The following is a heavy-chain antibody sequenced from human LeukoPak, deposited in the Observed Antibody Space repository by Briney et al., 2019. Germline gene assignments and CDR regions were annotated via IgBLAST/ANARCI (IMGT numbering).Heavy chain of an antibody. D-gene: IGHD6-19*01. Sequence: GGSLRLYCAASGFIFDDFAMHWVRQAPGMGLEWVSGVSWGGDSIEYADSVRGRFTISRDNVNNSLYLQLNSLRPEDTAFYYCAKDREHWLVPTGYAFDVWGQGTLVTVSS. J-gene: IGHJ3*01. CDR2: VSWGGDSI. CDR3: AKDREHWLVPTGYAFDV. CDR1: GFIFDDFA. V-gene: IGHV3-9*01.